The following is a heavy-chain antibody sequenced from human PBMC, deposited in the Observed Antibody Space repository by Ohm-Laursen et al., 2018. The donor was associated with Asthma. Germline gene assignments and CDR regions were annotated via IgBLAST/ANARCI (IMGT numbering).Heavy chain of an antibody. CDR2: IIPIIGTP. CDR1: GYTFTSYD. D-gene: IGHD3-22*01. Sequence: ASVKVSCKTSGYTFTSYDINWVRQAPGQGLEWIGGIIPIIGTPDYAQRFHDRVKITADEYSNTVYMELSSLRSEDTAVYYCAREARYYDSSDPNYYYYGMDVWGQGTTVTVSS. J-gene: IGHJ6*02. V-gene: IGHV1-69*13. CDR3: AREARYYDSSDPNYYYYGMDV.